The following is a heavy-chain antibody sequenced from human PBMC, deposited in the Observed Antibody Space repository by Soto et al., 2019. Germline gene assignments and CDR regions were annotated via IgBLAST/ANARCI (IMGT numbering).Heavy chain of an antibody. CDR2: IYQGGSA. CDR1: GGSITSGRYS. V-gene: IGHV4-30-2*06. Sequence: PSETLSLTCTVSGGSITSGRYSWSWIRQLPGQGLEWIGYIYQGGSAYYNPSLKTRATISLDRSKNQFSLNLTSVTAADTAVYYCARSFYGVDLWGQGAPVTVSS. J-gene: IGHJ6*02. CDR3: ARSFYGVDL.